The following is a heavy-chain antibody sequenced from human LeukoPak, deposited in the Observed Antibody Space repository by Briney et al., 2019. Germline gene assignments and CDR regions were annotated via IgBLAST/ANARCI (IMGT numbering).Heavy chain of an antibody. CDR2: IWYGGSNK. CDR3: ARDSATDTAMVNFDY. CDR1: GFTFSSYG. Sequence: PGRSLRLSCAASGFTFSSYGMHWVRQAPGKGLEWVAVIWYGGSNKYYADSVKGRFTISRDNSKNTLYLQMNSLRAEDTAVYYCARDSATDTAMVNFDYWGQGTLVTVSS. J-gene: IGHJ4*02. V-gene: IGHV3-33*01. D-gene: IGHD5-18*01.